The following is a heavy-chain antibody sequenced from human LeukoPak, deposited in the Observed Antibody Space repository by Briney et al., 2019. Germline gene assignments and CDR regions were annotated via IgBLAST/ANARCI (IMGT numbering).Heavy chain of an antibody. J-gene: IGHJ4*02. V-gene: IGHV1-2*02. D-gene: IGHD3-22*01. CDR3: AKDHYYDSSGYLAY. Sequence: ASVKVSCKASGYTFTGYYMHWVRQAPGQGLEWMGWINPNSGGTNYAQKFQGRVTMTRDTSISTAYMELSRLRSDDTALYYCAKDHYYDSSGYLAYWGQGTLVTVSS. CDR1: GYTFTGYY. CDR2: INPNSGGT.